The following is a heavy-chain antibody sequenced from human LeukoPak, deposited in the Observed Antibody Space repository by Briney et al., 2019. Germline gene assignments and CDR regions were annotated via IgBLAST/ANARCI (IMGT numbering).Heavy chain of an antibody. CDR3: ASGTGHYYYYYMDV. V-gene: IGHV1-46*03. Sequence: ASVKVSCKASGYTFTMYYIHWVRQAPGQGLEWMGIINPSGGSTSYAQKFQGRVTMTRDMSTSTVYMELSSLRSEDTAVYYCASGTGHYYYYYMDVWGKGTTVTVSS. J-gene: IGHJ6*03. CDR2: INPSGGST. CDR1: GYTFTMYY. D-gene: IGHD3-10*01.